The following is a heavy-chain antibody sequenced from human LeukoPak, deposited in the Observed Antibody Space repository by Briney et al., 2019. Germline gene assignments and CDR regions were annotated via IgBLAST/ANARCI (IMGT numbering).Heavy chain of an antibody. Sequence: SETLSLTCAVYGGSFSGYYWSWIRQPPGKGLEWIGEINHSGSTNYNPSLKSRVTISVDTSKNQFSLKLSSVTAADTAVYYCARDEVMGSDYWGQGTLVTVSS. J-gene: IGHJ4*02. CDR2: INHSGST. CDR3: ARDEVMGSDY. D-gene: IGHD2-21*01. CDR1: GGSFSGYY. V-gene: IGHV4-34*01.